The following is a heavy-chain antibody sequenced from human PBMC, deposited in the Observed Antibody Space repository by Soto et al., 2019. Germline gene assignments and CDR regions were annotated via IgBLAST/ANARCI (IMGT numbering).Heavy chain of an antibody. D-gene: IGHD3-3*01. CDR2: IKQDGSEK. J-gene: IGHJ6*03. CDR3: ARDNQYGAIFGVVPSGDYYYYMDV. V-gene: IGHV3-7*01. CDR1: GFTFSSYW. Sequence: GGSLRLSCAASGFTFSSYWMSWVRQAPGKGLEWVANIKQDGSEKYYVDSVKGRFTISRDNAKNSLYLQMNSLRAEDTAVYYCARDNQYGAIFGVVPSGDYYYYMDVWGKGTTVTVSS.